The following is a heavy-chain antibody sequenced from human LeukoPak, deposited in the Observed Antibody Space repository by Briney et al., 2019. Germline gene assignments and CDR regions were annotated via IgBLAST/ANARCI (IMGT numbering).Heavy chain of an antibody. CDR2: ISGGGVTT. Sequence: GGSLRLSCVGSGFTSIAYALTWARQAPGKGLEWVSGISGGGVTTYYADSVKGRFTISRDNSKNTLYLQMNSLRAEDTAIYYCAKNGWLRSSGLWGDYWGQGALVTVSS. D-gene: IGHD5-12*01. V-gene: IGHV3-23*01. CDR1: GFTSIAYA. CDR3: AKNGWLRSSGLWGDY. J-gene: IGHJ4*02.